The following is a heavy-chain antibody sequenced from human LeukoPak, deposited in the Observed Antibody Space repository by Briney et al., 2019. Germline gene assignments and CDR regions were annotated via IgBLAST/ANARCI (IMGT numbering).Heavy chain of an antibody. CDR3: ARDAFDI. J-gene: IGHJ3*02. V-gene: IGHV3-21*01. CDR2: ISSSRSYI. CDR1: GFTFSSYS. Sequence: GGSLRLACAASGFTFSSYSMNWVRQAPGKGLEWVSSISSSRSYINYADSVKGRFTISRDNAKNSLYLQMNSLRAEDTAVYYCARDAFDIWGQGTMVTVSS.